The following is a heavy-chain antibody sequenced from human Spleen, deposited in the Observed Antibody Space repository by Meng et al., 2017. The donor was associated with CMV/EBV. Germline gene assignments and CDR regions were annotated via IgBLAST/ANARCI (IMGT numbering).Heavy chain of an antibody. V-gene: IGHV1-2*02. J-gene: IGHJ5*02. D-gene: IGHD3-22*01. CDR3: ARLHGAREFYDNSGYHDH. CDR1: GYTFTGNQ. CDR2: INPKIGIT. Sequence: ASVKVSCKASGYTFTGNQIHWVRQAPGQGLEWMGWINPKIGITHYAPKFQGRVTMTGDTSITTVYMELRSLRSDDTAVYYCARLHGAREFYDNSGYHDHWGQGTLVTVSS.